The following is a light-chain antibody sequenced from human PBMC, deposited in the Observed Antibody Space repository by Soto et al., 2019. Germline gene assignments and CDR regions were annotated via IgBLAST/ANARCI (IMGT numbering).Light chain of an antibody. V-gene: IGKV3-20*01. CDR2: DAS. J-gene: IGKJ3*01. CDR3: KRYGNSGFT. Sequence: EIVLTQSPGTLSLSPGERATLSCRASQSVSSNSLAWYQQKPGQAPRLLIYDASSRASGIPDRFSGSGSGTDFTLTISRLEPEDFALYYCKRYGNSGFTFGPGTKVDIK. CDR1: QSVSSNS.